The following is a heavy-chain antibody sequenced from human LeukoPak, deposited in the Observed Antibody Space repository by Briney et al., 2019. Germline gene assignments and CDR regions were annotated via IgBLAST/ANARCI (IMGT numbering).Heavy chain of an antibody. Sequence: ASVKVSCKVSGYTLTELSMHWVRQAPGQGLEWMGIINPSGGSTSYAQKFQGRVTMTRDTSTSTVYMELSSLRSEDTAVYYCARDARYSGYDFPDYWGQGTLVTVSS. J-gene: IGHJ4*02. CDR3: ARDARYSGYDFPDY. D-gene: IGHD5-12*01. CDR1: GYTLTELS. CDR2: INPSGGST. V-gene: IGHV1-46*01.